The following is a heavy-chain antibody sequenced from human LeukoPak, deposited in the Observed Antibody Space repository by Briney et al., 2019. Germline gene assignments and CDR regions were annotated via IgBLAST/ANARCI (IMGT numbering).Heavy chain of an antibody. J-gene: IGHJ4*02. Sequence: SETLSLTCTVSGGSISRYYWSWIRQPPGKGLEGIGYIYYSWSTYYNPSLKSRVRLSVDTSKHQCSLKLSPVTAADTAVYYCTTNKRILVGYFFFQQWSQGTPVTVSS. V-gene: IGHV4-59*04. D-gene: IGHD3-9*01. CDR2: IYYSWST. CDR1: GGSISRYY. CDR3: TTNKRILVGYFFFQQ.